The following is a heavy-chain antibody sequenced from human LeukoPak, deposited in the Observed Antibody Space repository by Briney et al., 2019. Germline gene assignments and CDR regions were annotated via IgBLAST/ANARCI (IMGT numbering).Heavy chain of an antibody. V-gene: IGHV1-18*01. Sequence: ASVKVSCKASRYTFTSYAMHWVRQAPGQGLEWMGWISAYNGNTNYAQKLQGRVTMTTDTSTSTAYMELRSLRSDDTAVYYCAREYCSSTSCFYNWFDPWGQGTLVTVSS. CDR3: AREYCSSTSCFYNWFDP. CDR2: ISAYNGNT. D-gene: IGHD2-2*01. J-gene: IGHJ5*02. CDR1: RYTFTSYA.